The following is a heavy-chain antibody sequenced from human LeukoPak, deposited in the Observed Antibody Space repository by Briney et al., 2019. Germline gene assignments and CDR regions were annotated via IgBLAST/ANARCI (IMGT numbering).Heavy chain of an antibody. V-gene: IGHV4-59*01. Sequence: PSETLSPTCTVSGGSISSYYWSWLRQPPGKGLEWIGYIYYSGSTNYNPSLESRVTISVDTSKNQFSLKLSSVTAADTAVYYCATFRSIAAAGTVDYWGQGTLVTVSS. J-gene: IGHJ4*02. D-gene: IGHD6-13*01. CDR2: IYYSGST. CDR1: GGSISSYY. CDR3: ATFRSIAAAGTVDY.